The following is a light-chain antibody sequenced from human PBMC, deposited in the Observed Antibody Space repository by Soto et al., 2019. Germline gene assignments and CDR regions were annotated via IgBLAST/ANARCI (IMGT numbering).Light chain of an antibody. CDR2: DAS. CDR1: QSVSSY. V-gene: IGKV3-11*01. Sequence: EIVLTQSPATLSLSPGERATLSCRASQSVSSYLAWYQQKPGQAPRLLIYDASNRSTGIPARFSGNGSGTDFTLTISSLEPEDFAVYYCQQHSNWPPITFGQGTRLEIK. J-gene: IGKJ5*01. CDR3: QQHSNWPPIT.